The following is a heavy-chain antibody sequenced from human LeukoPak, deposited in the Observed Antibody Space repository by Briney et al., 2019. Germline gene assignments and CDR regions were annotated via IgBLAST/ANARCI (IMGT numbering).Heavy chain of an antibody. J-gene: IGHJ4*02. CDR2: IYHSGSA. CDR3: ARRITPAGNWDY. CDR1: GDSISSGGYY. Sequence: PSETLSLTCTVSGDSISSGGYYWSWIRQPPGKGLEWIGYIYHSGSAYYNPSLKSRVTISVDTSKNQFSLELSSVTAADTAVYYCARRITPAGNWDYWGQGTLVTVSS. V-gene: IGHV4-30-2*01. D-gene: IGHD6-13*01.